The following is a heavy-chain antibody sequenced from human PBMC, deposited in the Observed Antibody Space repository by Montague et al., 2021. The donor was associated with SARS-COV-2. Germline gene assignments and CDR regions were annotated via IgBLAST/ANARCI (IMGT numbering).Heavy chain of an antibody. V-gene: IGHV3-30-3*01. CDR3: ARDSFGMDV. Sequence: SLRLSCAASGFTFSNFNMYRVRQTPGKGLEWVGFISYDEDNKYYADSVKGRFTISRDNSKNTLYLQMNSLRADDTAIYYCARDSFGMDVWGQGTTVTVSS. CDR2: ISYDEDNK. CDR1: GFTFSNFN. J-gene: IGHJ6*02.